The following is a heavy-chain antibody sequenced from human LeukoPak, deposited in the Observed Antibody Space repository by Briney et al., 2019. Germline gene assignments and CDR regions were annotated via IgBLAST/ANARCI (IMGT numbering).Heavy chain of an antibody. CDR3: ARDVAGSGSL. Sequence: GGSLRLSCAASGFTFSSYWMYWVRQVPGKGLVWVARINEHGSITDYADSVKDRFTVSRDNAWNTLYLQMNSLRAEDTAVYYCARDVAGSGSLWGQGTLITVSS. CDR1: GFTFSSYW. V-gene: IGHV3-74*01. J-gene: IGHJ4*02. D-gene: IGHD3-10*01. CDR2: INEHGSIT.